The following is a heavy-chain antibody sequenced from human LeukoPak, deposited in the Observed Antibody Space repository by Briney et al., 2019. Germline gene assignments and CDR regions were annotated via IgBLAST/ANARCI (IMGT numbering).Heavy chain of an antibody. D-gene: IGHD1-14*01. J-gene: IGHJ4*02. CDR1: GGSFSGYY. V-gene: IGHV4-34*01. Sequence: SETLSLTCAVYGGSFSGYYWGWIRQPPGKGLEWIGEINHSGSTNYNPSLKSRVTISVDTSKNQFSLKLSSVTAADTAVYYCASGQAEPNYWGRGTLVTVSS. CDR2: INHSGST. CDR3: ASGQAEPNY.